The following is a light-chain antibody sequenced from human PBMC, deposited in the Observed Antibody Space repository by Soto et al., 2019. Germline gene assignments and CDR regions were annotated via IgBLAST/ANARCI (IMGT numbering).Light chain of an antibody. CDR3: QQSKTFPLT. V-gene: IGKV1-12*01. CDR2: IAS. J-gene: IGKJ4*01. CDR1: QDINSW. Sequence: DMRMSQSPSCVSASIGDRVTITFRASQDINSWLTWYQQKPGKAPKVLIYIASRLQSGVPSRFSGRGSGTDFSLTISNLQPEDFATYFCQQSKTFPLTFGGGTKVDIK.